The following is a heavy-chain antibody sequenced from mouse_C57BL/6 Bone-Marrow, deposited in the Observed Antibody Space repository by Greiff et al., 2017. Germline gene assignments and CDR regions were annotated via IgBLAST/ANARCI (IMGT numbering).Heavy chain of an antibody. CDR2: IDPSDSYT. V-gene: IGHV1-69*01. CDR3: AREDDGNFDV. D-gene: IGHD2-12*01. Sequence: QVQLQQPGAELVMPGASVKLSCKASGYTFTSYWMHWVKQRPGQGLEWIGEIDPSDSYTTYNQKFKGKSTLTVDKSSSTAYMQLSSLTSEDSAVYYCAREDDGNFDVWGTGTTVTVSS. J-gene: IGHJ1*03. CDR1: GYTFTSYW.